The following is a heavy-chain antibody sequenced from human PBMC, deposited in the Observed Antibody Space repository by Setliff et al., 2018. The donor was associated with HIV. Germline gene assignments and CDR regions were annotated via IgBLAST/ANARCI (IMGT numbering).Heavy chain of an antibody. CDR2: FDPEDGET. CDR3: ATEASGSYGYYFDY. CDR1: GYTLTELS. D-gene: IGHD1-26*01. J-gene: IGHJ4*02. Sequence: ASVKVSCKVSGYTLTELSMHWVRQAPGKGLERMGGFDPEDGETVYAQKFQGRVTMTEDTSTDTAYMELSSLRSEDTAVYYCATEASGSYGYYFDYWGQGTLVTVSS. V-gene: IGHV1-24*01.